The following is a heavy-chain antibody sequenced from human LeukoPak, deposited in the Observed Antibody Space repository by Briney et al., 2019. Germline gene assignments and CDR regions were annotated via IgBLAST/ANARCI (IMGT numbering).Heavy chain of an antibody. CDR1: GGAISGYY. Sequence: PSETLSLTCTVSGGAISGYYWTWIRKPPGKGLEWIGNIHYTGTIYYNPSLKSRVTISIAMSDNQLSLKLTSVTAADTAVYYCARYAAAVGPNWLDPWGQGTLVTVSS. CDR3: ARYAAAVGPNWLDP. CDR2: IHYTGTI. V-gene: IGHV4-59*01. J-gene: IGHJ5*02. D-gene: IGHD6-13*01.